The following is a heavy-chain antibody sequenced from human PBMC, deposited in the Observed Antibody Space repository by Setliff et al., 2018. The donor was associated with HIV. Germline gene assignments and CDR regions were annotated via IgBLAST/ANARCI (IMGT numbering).Heavy chain of an antibody. J-gene: IGHJ5*02. D-gene: IGHD3-3*01. Sequence: PSETLSLTCTVSGGSIRSRDNYWGWIRQPPGKGLEWIGHIYYSGTTYYNPSLKSRVSISVDASKNQFSLKLSPVTAADTAVYYCARLVGPYYDFWSGFQVWFDPWGQGTLVTVSS. V-gene: IGHV4-39*01. CDR3: ARLVGPYYDFWSGFQVWFDP. CDR1: GGSIRSRDNY. CDR2: IYYSGTT.